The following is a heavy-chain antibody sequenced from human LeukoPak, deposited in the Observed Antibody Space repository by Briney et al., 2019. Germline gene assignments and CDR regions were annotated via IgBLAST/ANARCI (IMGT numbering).Heavy chain of an antibody. CDR3: ARDRSPAPGRSYGRGHFDY. D-gene: IGHD5-18*01. J-gene: IGHJ4*02. CDR2: INPNSGGT. CDR1: GYTFTGYY. Sequence: SVKVSCKASGYTFTGYYMHWVRQAPGQGLEWMGWINPNSGGTNYAQKFQGRVTMTRDTSISTAYMELSRLRSDDTAVYYCARDRSPAPGRSYGRGHFDYWGQGTLVTVSS. V-gene: IGHV1-2*02.